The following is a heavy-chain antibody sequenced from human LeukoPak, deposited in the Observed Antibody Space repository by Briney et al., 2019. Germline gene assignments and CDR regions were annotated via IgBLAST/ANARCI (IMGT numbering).Heavy chain of an antibody. CDR2: MNPNSGNT. CDR3: AREVPDGSGGSCYSSGYGC. Sequence: ASVKVSCKASGYTFTSYNINWVRQATGQGLEWMGWMNPNSGNTGYAQKFQGRVTMTRNTSISTAYMELSSLRSEDTAVYYCAREVPDGSGGSCYSSGYGCWGQGTLVTVSS. V-gene: IGHV1-8*01. D-gene: IGHD2-15*01. CDR1: GYTFTSYN. J-gene: IGHJ4*02.